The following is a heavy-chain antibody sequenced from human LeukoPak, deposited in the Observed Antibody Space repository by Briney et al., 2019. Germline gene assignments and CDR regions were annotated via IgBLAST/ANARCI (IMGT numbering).Heavy chain of an antibody. D-gene: IGHD6-25*01. CDR3: TRGAGSSAWFDY. CDR2: MNPNSGNT. Sequence: SVKVSCKASGYAFTTYDINWVRQATGQGLEWMGWMNPNSGNTGYAHKFQGRITMTRNTSISTAYMELSSLTSEDTAAYYCTRGAGSSAWFDYWGQGTLVTVPS. V-gene: IGHV1-8*01. J-gene: IGHJ5*01. CDR1: GYAFTTYD.